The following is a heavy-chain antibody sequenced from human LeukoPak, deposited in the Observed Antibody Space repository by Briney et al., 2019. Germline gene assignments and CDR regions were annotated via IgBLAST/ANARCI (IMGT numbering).Heavy chain of an antibody. CDR1: GFTFSSYA. Sequence: GGSLRLSCAASGFTFSSYAMSWVRQAPGKGLEWVSAISGSGFTYYADSVKGRFTISRDNSKNTLYLQMNSLRAEDTAMYYCARTSGSYSGGAFDIWGRGTMVTVSS. CDR3: ARTSGSYSGGAFDI. CDR2: ISGSGFT. D-gene: IGHD1-26*01. J-gene: IGHJ3*02. V-gene: IGHV3-23*01.